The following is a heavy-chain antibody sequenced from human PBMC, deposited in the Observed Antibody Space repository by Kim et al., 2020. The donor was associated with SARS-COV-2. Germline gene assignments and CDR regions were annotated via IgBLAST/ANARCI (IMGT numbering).Heavy chain of an antibody. CDR3: ARVHFTSSSSWYPGLYYFDY. D-gene: IGHD6-13*01. CDR2: INHSGST. J-gene: IGHJ4*02. Sequence: SETLSLTCAVYGGSFSGYYWSWIRQPPGKRLEWIGEINHSGSTNYNPSLKSRVTISVDTSKNQFSLKLSSVTAADTAVYYCARVHFTSSSSWYPGLYYFDYWGQGTLVTVSS. V-gene: IGHV4-34*01. CDR1: GGSFSGYY.